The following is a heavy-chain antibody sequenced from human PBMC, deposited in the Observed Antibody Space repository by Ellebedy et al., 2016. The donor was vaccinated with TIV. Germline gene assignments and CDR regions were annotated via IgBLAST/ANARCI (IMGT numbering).Heavy chain of an antibody. J-gene: IGHJ6*02. CDR2: IYYSGST. Sequence: MPSETLSLTCNVSGGSLSRYYWSWIRQPPGKGLEWIAYIYYSGSTNYNPSLKSRVSISVDTFKSQFSLSLRSLTAADTAVFYWARGAYPFYWYGMEVWGQGTTVTVSS. CDR1: GGSLSRYY. CDR3: ARGAYPFYWYGMEV. V-gene: IGHV4-59*01.